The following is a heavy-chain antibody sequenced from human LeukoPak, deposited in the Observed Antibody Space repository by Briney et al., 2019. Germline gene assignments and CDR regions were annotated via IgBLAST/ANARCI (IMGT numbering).Heavy chain of an antibody. CDR1: GFTFSSYE. Sequence: GGSLRLSCAASGFTFSSYEMNWVRQAPGKGLEWVSYISSSGSTIYHADSVKGRFTISRDNAKKSLYLQMNSLRAEDTGVYYCARVTVGAWGLDYWGQGTLVTVSS. D-gene: IGHD1-26*01. CDR2: ISSSGSTI. J-gene: IGHJ4*02. V-gene: IGHV3-48*03. CDR3: ARVTVGAWGLDY.